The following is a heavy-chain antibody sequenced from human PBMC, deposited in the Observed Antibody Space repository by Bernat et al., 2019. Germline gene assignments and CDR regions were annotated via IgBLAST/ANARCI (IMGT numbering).Heavy chain of an antibody. CDR2: IRNDGNKI. D-gene: IGHD6-13*01. CDR1: GFTSRSYG. J-gene: IGHJ4*02. Sequence: QVQLVESGGGVVQYGGSLRLSCAASGFTSRSYGLDWVRQAPGKGLEWVAFIRNDGNKIYYRDSVKGRFTISRDNSKNTLYLQMDSLRAEDTAVYYCARSNPADYWGRGTLVTVSS. V-gene: IGHV3-30*02. CDR3: ARSNPADY.